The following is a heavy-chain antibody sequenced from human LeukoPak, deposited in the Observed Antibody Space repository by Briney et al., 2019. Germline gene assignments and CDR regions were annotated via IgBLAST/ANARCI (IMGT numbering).Heavy chain of an antibody. J-gene: IGHJ4*02. D-gene: IGHD6-19*01. V-gene: IGHV4-59*08. Sequence: SETLSLTCTVSGGSISSSYWNWVRQPPGKGLEWIGRISYSGTTNYNPSLKSRVTISSDTSKNQFSLKLTSVTAADTAVYYCARRVAVAGGGWYFDYWGQGTLVTVSS. CDR3: ARRVAVAGGGWYFDY. CDR1: GGSISSSY. CDR2: ISYSGTT.